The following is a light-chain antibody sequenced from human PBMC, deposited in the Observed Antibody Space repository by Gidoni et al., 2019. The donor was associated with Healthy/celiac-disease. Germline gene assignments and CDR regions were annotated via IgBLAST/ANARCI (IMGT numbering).Light chain of an antibody. CDR1: NIGSKG. CDR3: QVWDSSSDHPVV. V-gene: IGLV3-21*02. CDR2: DDS. J-gene: IGLJ2*01. Sequence: SYVLTQPPSVSVAPGQTARITCGGSNIGSKGVHWYQQRPGQAPVLVVYDDSDRPSGIPERFSGSNSGNTATLTISRVEAGDEADYYCQVWDSSSDHPVVFGGGTKLTVL.